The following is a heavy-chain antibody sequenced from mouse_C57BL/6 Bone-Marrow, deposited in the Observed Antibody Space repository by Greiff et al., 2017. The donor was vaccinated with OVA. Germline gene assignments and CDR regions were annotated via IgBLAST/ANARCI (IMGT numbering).Heavy chain of an antibody. D-gene: IGHD2-4*01. Sequence: QVQLQQSGPELVKPGASVKISCKASGYTFTDYYINWVKQRPGQGLEWIGWIFPGSGSTYYNEKFKGKATLTVDKSSSTAYMLLSSLTSEDSAVYFCASRSMITTIYYAMDYWGQGTSVTVSS. CDR1: GYTFTDYY. CDR3: ASRSMITTIYYAMDY. J-gene: IGHJ4*01. CDR2: IFPGSGST. V-gene: IGHV1-75*01.